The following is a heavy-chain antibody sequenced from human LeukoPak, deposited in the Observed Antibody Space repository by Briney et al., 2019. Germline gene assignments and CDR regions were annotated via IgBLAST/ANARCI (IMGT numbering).Heavy chain of an antibody. Sequence: PSETLSLTCTVSGGPISSSSYYWGWIRQPPGKGLEWFGSIYYSGSTYYNQSLKSRVTISVDTSKNQFSLKLSSVTAADTAVYFCARGEGSYGYNWFDPWGQGTLVTVSS. CDR3: ARGEGSYGYNWFDP. CDR1: GGPISSSSYY. D-gene: IGHD1-26*01. V-gene: IGHV4-39*01. CDR2: IYYSGST. J-gene: IGHJ5*02.